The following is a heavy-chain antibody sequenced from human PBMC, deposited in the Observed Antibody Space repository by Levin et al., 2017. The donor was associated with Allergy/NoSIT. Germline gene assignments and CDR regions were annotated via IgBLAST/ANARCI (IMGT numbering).Heavy chain of an antibody. V-gene: IGHV3-53*01. D-gene: IGHD3-9*01. J-gene: IGHJ4*02. CDR1: GFTVSANY. Sequence: RGESLKISCAASGFTVSANYMSWVRQAPGKGLEWVSVIYSGGETYYADSVKGRFTISRDNSKNTVYLQMSSLRGEDTAVYYCSVRGLYFDGFNYWGQGTLVTVSS. CDR2: IYSGGET. CDR3: SVRGLYFDGFNY.